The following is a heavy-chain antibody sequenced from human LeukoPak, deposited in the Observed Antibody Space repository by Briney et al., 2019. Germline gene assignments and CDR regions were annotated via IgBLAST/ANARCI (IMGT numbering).Heavy chain of an antibody. CDR2: IYYSGST. CDR1: GGSISSYY. D-gene: IGHD5-24*01. V-gene: IGHV4-59*01. J-gene: IGHJ4*02. Sequence: SETLSPTCTVSGGSISSYYWSWIRQPPGKGLEWIGYIYYSGSTNYNPSLKSRVTISVDTSKNQFSLKLSSVTAADTAVYYCARGARDGYNFLGIDYWGQGTLVTVSS. CDR3: ARGARDGYNFLGIDY.